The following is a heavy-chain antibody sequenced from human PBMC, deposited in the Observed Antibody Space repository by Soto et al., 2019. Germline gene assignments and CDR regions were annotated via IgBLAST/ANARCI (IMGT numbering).Heavy chain of an antibody. Sequence: PSETLSLTCIASGGFISSADYYWSWIRQPPGKGLEWIGYIHDSGNSNYNPSLKSRVAISVDTSKSHFSLRLNSVTAADTAVYYCARLGAFYQSLDPWGPGTLVTVSS. CDR2: IHDSGNS. CDR1: GGFISSADYY. CDR3: ARLGAFYQSLDP. D-gene: IGHD3-3*02. V-gene: IGHV4-30-4*01. J-gene: IGHJ5*02.